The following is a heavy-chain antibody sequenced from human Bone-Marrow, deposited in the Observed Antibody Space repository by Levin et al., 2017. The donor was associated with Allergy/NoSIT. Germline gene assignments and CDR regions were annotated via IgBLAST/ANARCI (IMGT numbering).Heavy chain of an antibody. J-gene: IGHJ4*02. Sequence: KPSETLSLTCSVSGDSVSRGGYYWNWIRQSPGKGLEWIGQTYYDGSTFYNPSLVSRATILLDKSKNQFSLKLTSVSVADTAIFFCARSKVGHTSPTDFWGPGVLVTVSS. V-gene: IGHV4-31*03. CDR2: TYYDGST. CDR1: GDSVSRGGYY. CDR3: ARSKVGHTSPTDF. D-gene: IGHD4-23*01.